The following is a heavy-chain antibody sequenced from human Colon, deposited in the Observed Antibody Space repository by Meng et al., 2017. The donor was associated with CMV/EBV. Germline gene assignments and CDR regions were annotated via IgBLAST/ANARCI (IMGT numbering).Heavy chain of an antibody. CDR2: IKEDGSDK. CDR3: AKDLLHWNDVGEYYFDY. CDR1: GFTFINYW. Sequence: GGSLRLSCAASGFTFINYWMSWVRQAPGKGLEWVANIKEDGSDKYYVDSVKGRFTISRDNAKNSLYLQMNSLRAEDTAVYYCAKDLLHWNDVGEYYFDYWGQGTLVTVSS. D-gene: IGHD1-1*01. J-gene: IGHJ4*02. V-gene: IGHV3-7*03.